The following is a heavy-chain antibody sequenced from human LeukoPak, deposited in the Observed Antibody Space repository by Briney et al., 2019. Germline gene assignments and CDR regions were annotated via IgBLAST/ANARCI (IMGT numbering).Heavy chain of an antibody. CDR1: GFTFSSYA. CDR3: ARARGDSSGYIPFYFDY. V-gene: IGHV3-23*01. Sequence: GVLRLSCAASGFTFSSYAMSWVRRAPGKGLEWVSVISGSGGNTYYADSVKGRFTISRDNAKKSLHLQMNSLRAEDTAVYYCARARGDSSGYIPFYFDYWGQGTLVTVSS. D-gene: IGHD3-22*01. CDR2: ISGSGGNT. J-gene: IGHJ4*02.